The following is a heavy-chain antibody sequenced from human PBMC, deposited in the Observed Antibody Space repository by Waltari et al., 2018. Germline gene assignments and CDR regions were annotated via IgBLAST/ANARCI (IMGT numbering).Heavy chain of an antibody. CDR2: MKKDGSGI. J-gene: IGHJ4*02. CDR3: ARVPVSGPDRFDY. V-gene: IGHV3-7*01. D-gene: IGHD1-26*01. CDR1: GFIFSASW. Sequence: EVQLVESGGGLVQPGGSLRLSCAASGFIFSASWMGWVRQAPGKGLGWVASMKKDGSGIHYVDSVKGRFTISRDNAKNSLYLQMNILRVEDTAVYYCARVPVSGPDRFDYWGQGTLVTVSS.